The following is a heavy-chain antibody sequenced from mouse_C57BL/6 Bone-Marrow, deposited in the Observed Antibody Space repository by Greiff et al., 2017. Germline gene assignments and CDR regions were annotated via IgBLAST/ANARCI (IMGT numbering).Heavy chain of an antibody. D-gene: IGHD1-1*01. Sequence: EVKLMESGAELVKPGASVKLSCTASGFNITDYYMHWVKQRTEQGLEWIGRIDPEDGETKYAPKFQGKATITADTSSNTAYLQLSSLTSEDTAVYYCARRGYYYGSSRYWYFDVWGTGTTVTVSS. CDR1: GFNITDYY. V-gene: IGHV14-2*01. CDR2: IDPEDGET. J-gene: IGHJ1*03. CDR3: ARRGYYYGSSRYWYFDV.